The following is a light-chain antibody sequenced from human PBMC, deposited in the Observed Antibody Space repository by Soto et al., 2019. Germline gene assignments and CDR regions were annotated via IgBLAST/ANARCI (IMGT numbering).Light chain of an antibody. CDR3: SSYTISNTLPFV. CDR2: EVT. V-gene: IGLV2-14*01. CDR1: RRDVGGYNY. J-gene: IGLJ1*01. Sequence: QSALTHPASVCGSPGQSINISCTGTRRDVGGYNYVSWYQQYPGKSPKLLIYEVTHRPSGVSNRFSGSKSGNTASLTISGLQAEDEADYYCSSYTISNTLPFVFGTGTKVTVL.